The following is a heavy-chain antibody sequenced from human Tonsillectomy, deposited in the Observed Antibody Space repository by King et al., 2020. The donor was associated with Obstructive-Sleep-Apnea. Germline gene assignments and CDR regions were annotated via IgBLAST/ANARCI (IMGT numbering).Heavy chain of an antibody. CDR2: ISGISRYL. J-gene: IGHJ6*02. V-gene: IGHV3-21*06. CDR1: GFTFSNYP. CDR3: AKHIATGRDYYYGMDV. Sequence: VQLVESGGGLVKPGGSLRLSCAASGFTFSNYPMNWVRQAPGKGLEWVSSISGISRYLYYADAGKGRFTISKDNAKNSLYLQINSLRAEDTAVYYCAKHIATGRDYYYGMDVWGLGTTVTVSS. D-gene: IGHD5-18*01.